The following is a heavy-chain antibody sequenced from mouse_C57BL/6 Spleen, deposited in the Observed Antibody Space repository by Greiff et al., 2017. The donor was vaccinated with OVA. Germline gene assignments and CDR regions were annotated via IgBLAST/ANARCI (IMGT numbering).Heavy chain of an antibody. CDR1: GYTFTSYW. V-gene: IGHV1-53*01. D-gene: IGHD2-1*01. J-gene: IGHJ1*03. Sequence: VQLQQPGTELVKPGASVKLSCKASGYTFTSYWMHWVKQRPGQGLEWIGNINPSNGGTNYNEKFKSKATLTVDKSSSTAYMQLSSLTSEDSAVYYCARSIYGNYEWYFDVWGTGTTVTVSS. CDR2: INPSNGGT. CDR3: ARSIYGNYEWYFDV.